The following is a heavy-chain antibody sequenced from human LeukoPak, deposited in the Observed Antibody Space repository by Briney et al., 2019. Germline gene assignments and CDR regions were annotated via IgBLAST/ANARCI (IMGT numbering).Heavy chain of an antibody. CDR3: SAYGSGSYYNVDFDY. CDR1: GFTVSSNY. J-gene: IGHJ4*02. V-gene: IGHV3-15*01. D-gene: IGHD3-10*01. Sequence: GGSLRLSCAASGFTVSSNYMSWVRRAPGKGLEWVGRIKSKTDGGTTDYAAPVKGRFTISRDDSKNTLYLQMNSLKTEDTAVYYCSAYGSGSYYNVDFDYWGQGTLVTVSS. CDR2: IKSKTDGGTT.